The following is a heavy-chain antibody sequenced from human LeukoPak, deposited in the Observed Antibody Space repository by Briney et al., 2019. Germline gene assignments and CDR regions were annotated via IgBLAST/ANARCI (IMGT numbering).Heavy chain of an antibody. J-gene: IGHJ2*01. Sequence: GGSLRLSCAASGFTFSSYAMSWVRQAPGKGLEWVSAISGSGGSTYYADSVQGRFTISRDNSKNTLYLQMNSLRVEDTAVYYCAREGHLGKYFDLWGRGTQVTVSS. CDR2: ISGSGGST. CDR1: GFTFSSYA. CDR3: AREGHLGKYFDL. V-gene: IGHV3-23*01. D-gene: IGHD3-16*01.